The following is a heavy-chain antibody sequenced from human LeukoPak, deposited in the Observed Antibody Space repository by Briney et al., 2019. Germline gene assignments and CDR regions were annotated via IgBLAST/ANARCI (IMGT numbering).Heavy chain of an antibody. J-gene: IGHJ4*02. CDR3: CEGAGGLGGTQLDS. V-gene: IGHV4-4*07. CDR1: GGSISSYY. D-gene: IGHD3-16*01. Sequence: PSETLSLTCTVSGGSISSYYWNWLRRSPGKGLEWIGRIYSSGTTDYNPSPKRRGTVSIETSTSKFSLHLYSVTAADTGPYYYCEGAGGLGGTQLDSWGQGTQVTVSS. CDR2: IYSSGTT.